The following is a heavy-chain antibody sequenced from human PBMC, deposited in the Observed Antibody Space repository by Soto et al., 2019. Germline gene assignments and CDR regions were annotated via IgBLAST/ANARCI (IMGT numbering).Heavy chain of an antibody. CDR1: GFTFSSYA. J-gene: IGHJ4*02. CDR2: ISYDGSNK. V-gene: IGHV3-30-3*01. Sequence: GGSLRLSCAASGFTFSSYAMHWVRQAPGKGLEWVAVISYDGSNKYYADSVKGRFTISRDNSKNTLYLQMNSLRAEDTAVYYCASSSGWYPGDYWGQGTLVTVSS. D-gene: IGHD6-19*01. CDR3: ASSSGWYPGDY.